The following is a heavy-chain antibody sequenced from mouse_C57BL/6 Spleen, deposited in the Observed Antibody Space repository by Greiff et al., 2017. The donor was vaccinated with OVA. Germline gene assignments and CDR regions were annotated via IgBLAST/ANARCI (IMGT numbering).Heavy chain of an antibody. CDR3: ASATVVAPFGAMDY. D-gene: IGHD1-1*01. CDR2: IDPNSGGT. CDR1: GYTFTSYW. Sequence: QVQLQQSGAELVKPGASVKLSCKASGYTFTSYWMHWVKQRPGRGLEWIGRIDPNSGGTKYNEKFKSKATLTVDKPSSTAYMQLSSLTSEESAVDYCASATVVAPFGAMDYWGQGTSVTVSS. J-gene: IGHJ4*01. V-gene: IGHV1-72*01.